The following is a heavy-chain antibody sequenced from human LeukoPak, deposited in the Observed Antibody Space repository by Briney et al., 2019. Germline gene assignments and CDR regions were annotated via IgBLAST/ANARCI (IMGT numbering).Heavy chain of an antibody. D-gene: IGHD4-11*01. CDR3: ARVHYTNYYYDYYMDV. V-gene: IGHV1-69*05. Sequence: ASVKVSCKASGYTFTSYGISWVRQAPGQGLEWIGGIIPIFGTANYAQKFQGRVTITTDGSTSTAYMELSGLRSEDTAVYYCARVHYTNYYYDYYMDVWGRGTTVTVSS. CDR2: IIPIFGTA. CDR1: GYTFTSYG. J-gene: IGHJ6*03.